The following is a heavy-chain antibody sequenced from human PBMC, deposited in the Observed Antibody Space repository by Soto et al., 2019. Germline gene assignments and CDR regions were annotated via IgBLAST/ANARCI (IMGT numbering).Heavy chain of an antibody. CDR1: GFTFSRYS. CDR2: ISSTTNYI. V-gene: IGHV3-21*01. J-gene: IGHJ4*02. CDR3: ARIPMGTTFDY. D-gene: IGHD1-7*01. Sequence: PGGSLRLSCAASGFTFSRYSMNWVRQAPGKGLEWVSSISSTTNYIYYADSMKGRFTVSRDNAKNSVYLDMNSLSAEDTAVYFCARIPMGTTFDYWGQGILVTVSS.